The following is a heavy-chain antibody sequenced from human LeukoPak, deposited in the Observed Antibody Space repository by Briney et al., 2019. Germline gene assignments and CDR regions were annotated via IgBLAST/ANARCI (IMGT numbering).Heavy chain of an antibody. CDR3: AKYGPQDSGSSHFDY. CDR2: ISNSAGST. V-gene: IGHV3-23*01. Sequence: GGSLRLSCAASGFTFSSSVMSWVRQAPGKGLDWVSGISNSAGSTYYADSVKGRFTISRDNSKNTLYLQMNSLRAEDTAIYYCAKYGPQDSGSSHFDYWGQGALVTVSS. J-gene: IGHJ4*02. D-gene: IGHD1-26*01. CDR1: GFTFSSSV.